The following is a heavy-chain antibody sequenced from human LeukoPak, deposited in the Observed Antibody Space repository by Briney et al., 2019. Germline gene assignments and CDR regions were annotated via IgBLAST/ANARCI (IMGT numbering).Heavy chain of an antibody. Sequence: GGSLRLSCAASGFTVSSNYMSWVRQAPGKGLEWVSVIYSGGSTYNADSVKGRFTISRDNSKNTLYLQMNSLRAEDTAVYYCAREISRTGAFDIWGQGTMVTVSS. V-gene: IGHV3-53*05. CDR3: AREISRTGAFDI. CDR1: GFTVSSNY. D-gene: IGHD3-3*02. CDR2: IYSGGST. J-gene: IGHJ3*02.